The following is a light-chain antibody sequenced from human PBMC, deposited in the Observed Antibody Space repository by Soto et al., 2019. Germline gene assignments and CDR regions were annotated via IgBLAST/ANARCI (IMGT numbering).Light chain of an antibody. CDR3: QQYDSYPLT. Sequence: DSQMTQSPSTLSASVGDRVTITCRASQSVTTWLAWYQQKPGKAPKILISKASNLQSAVPSRFSASGSGTEFTLTISSLPPDDFGTYYCQQYDSYPLTFGGGTQVEIK. J-gene: IGKJ4*01. CDR2: KAS. CDR1: QSVTTW. V-gene: IGKV1-5*03.